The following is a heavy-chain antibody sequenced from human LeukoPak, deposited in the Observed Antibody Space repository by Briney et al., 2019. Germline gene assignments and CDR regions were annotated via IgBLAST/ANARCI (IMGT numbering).Heavy chain of an antibody. J-gene: IGHJ4*02. D-gene: IGHD1-7*01. V-gene: IGHV1-8*01. CDR1: GYTFTSYD. CDR2: MNPNSGNT. CDR3: ARAPSITGTTPPGY. Sequence: ASVKVSCKASGYTFTSYDINWVRQATGQGLEWMGWMNPNSGNTGYAEKFQGRVTMTRNTSISTAYMELSSLRSEDTAVYYCARAPSITGTTPPGYWGQGTLVTVSS.